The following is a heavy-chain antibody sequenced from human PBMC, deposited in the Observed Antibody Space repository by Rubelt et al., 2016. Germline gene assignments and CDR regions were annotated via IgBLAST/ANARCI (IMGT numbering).Heavy chain of an antibody. D-gene: IGHD6-13*01. CDR1: GGSFSGYY. J-gene: IGHJ6*02. V-gene: IGHV4-34*01. Sequence: QVQLQQWGAGLLMPSETLSLTCAVYGGSFSGYYWSWIRQPPGKGLEWIGEINHSGSTNYNPSLKSRVTISGDTSKNQFSLKLSSVTAADTAVYYCARGRRGSSSWLGRDYYGMDVWSQGTTVTVSS. CDR3: ARGRRGSSSWLGRDYYGMDV. CDR2: INHSGST.